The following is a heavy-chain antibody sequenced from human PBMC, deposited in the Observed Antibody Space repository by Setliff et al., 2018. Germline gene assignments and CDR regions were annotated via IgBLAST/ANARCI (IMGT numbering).Heavy chain of an antibody. V-gene: IGHV3-30*02. CDR1: GFTFSSYA. CDR3: ARVDTAMASSFDY. J-gene: IGHJ4*02. D-gene: IGHD5-18*01. CDR2: IRYDGSNK. Sequence: GGSLRLSCAASGFTFSSYAMSWVRQAPGKGLEWVAFIRYDGSNKYYADSVKGRFTISRDNSKNTLYLQMNSLRSEDTAVYYCARVDTAMASSFDYWGQGTLVTVSS.